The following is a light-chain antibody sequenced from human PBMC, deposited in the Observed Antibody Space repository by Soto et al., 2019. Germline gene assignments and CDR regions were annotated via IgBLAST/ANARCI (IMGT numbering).Light chain of an antibody. CDR2: VNS. CDR3: QSYDSSLSGSRV. CDR1: SSNIGAGHD. J-gene: IGLJ2*01. V-gene: IGLV1-40*01. Sequence: QSALAPPPSVPVAPVQRVTVSCTRSSSNIGAGHDVHWYQQLQGTAPKLLIYVNSNRTSGVPDRFSGSKSGTSASLAITGLQGEDEADYYCQSYDSSLSGSRVFGGGTQLTVL.